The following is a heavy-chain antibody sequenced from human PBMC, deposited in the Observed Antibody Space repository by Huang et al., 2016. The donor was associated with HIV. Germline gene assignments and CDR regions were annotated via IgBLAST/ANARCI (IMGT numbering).Heavy chain of an antibody. CDR2: SNPKRGDT. CDR1: GYTFTDSN. CDR3: ARDWSFGSSTSPAD. J-gene: IGHJ4*02. V-gene: IGHV1-2*07. D-gene: IGHD6-6*01. Sequence: QVQLVQSGAEVKNPGASVRVSCKASGYTFTDSNIHWVRQAPGQGLEWMGWSNPKRGDTIYAHRFQGRITMTRDTTISTVHMDLRRIQSDDTAVYFCARDWSFGSSTSPADWGQGTLVTVSS.